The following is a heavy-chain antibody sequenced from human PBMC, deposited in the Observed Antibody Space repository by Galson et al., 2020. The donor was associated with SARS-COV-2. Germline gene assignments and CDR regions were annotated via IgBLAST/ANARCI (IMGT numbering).Heavy chain of an antibody. CDR2: ISYDGSNK. CDR3: ARAYSGSYFYGMDV. Sequence: TGGSLRLSCAASGFTFSSYAMHWVRQAPGKGLEWVAVISYDGSNKYYADSVKGRFTIFRDNSKNTLYLQMNSLRAEDTAVYYCARAYSGSYFYGMDVWGQGTTVTVSS. J-gene: IGHJ6*02. D-gene: IGHD1-26*01. CDR1: GFTFSSYA. V-gene: IGHV3-30-3*01.